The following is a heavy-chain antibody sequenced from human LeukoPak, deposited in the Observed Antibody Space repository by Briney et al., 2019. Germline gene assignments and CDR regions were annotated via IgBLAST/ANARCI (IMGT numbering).Heavy chain of an antibody. CDR1: GYTFTDNY. D-gene: IGHD1-26*01. V-gene: IGHV1-69-2*01. CDR2: VDPEDGER. Sequence: ATVKISCKASGYTFTDNYIHWVQQAPGKGLEWMGRVDPEDGERIYAEKFQGRVTITADTSTDTAYMELSSLRPEDTAVYYCATIRVGASQLFDYWGQGTLVTVSS. J-gene: IGHJ4*02. CDR3: ATIRVGASQLFDY.